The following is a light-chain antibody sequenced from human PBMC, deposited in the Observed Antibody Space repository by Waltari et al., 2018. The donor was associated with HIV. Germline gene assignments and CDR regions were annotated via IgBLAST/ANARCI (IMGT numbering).Light chain of an antibody. Sequence: SVLTQPPSASGTPGQRVTISCSGTSSNIGSNYVYWYQPLPGTTPTLLVYRNDQRPSEVPDRFSGSKSGTSASLAISGLRSEDEADYYCAAWDDMLSGPVFGGGTKLTVL. CDR1: SSNIGSNY. J-gene: IGLJ2*01. CDR2: RND. V-gene: IGLV1-47*01. CDR3: AAWDDMLSGPV.